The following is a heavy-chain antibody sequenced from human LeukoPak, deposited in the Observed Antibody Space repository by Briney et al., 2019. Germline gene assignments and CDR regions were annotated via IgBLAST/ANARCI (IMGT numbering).Heavy chain of an antibody. CDR1: GYTFTGYY. CDR2: INPNSGGT. V-gene: IGHV1-2*02. CDR3: ASLKNYYDSSGYLVTDACDI. D-gene: IGHD3-22*01. Sequence: ASVKVSCKASGYTFTGYYMHWVRQAPGQGLEWMGWINPNSGGTNYAQKLQGRVTMTTDTSTSTAYMELRSLKSDDTAVYYCASLKNYYDSSGYLVTDACDIWGQGTMVTVSA. J-gene: IGHJ3*02.